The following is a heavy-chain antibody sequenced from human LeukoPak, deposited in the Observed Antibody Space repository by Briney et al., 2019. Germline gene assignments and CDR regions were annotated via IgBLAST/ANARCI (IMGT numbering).Heavy chain of an antibody. Sequence: PGGSLRLSCAASGFTFDDYTMHWVRQAPGKGLEWVSLISWDGGSTYYADSVKGRFTISRDNSKNSLYLQMNSLRTGDTALYYCAKDRGEVGAIDYWGQGTLVTVSS. CDR2: ISWDGGST. CDR3: AKDRGEVGAIDY. J-gene: IGHJ4*02. D-gene: IGHD1-26*01. CDR1: GFTFDDYT. V-gene: IGHV3-43*01.